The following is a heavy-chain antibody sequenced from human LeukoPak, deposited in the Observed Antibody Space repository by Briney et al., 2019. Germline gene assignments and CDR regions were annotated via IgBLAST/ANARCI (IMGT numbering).Heavy chain of an antibody. CDR1: GYTFTGYY. V-gene: IGHV1-2*06. CDR3: AGLGSYDSNFGFGVPFDY. D-gene: IGHD3-22*01. CDR2: INPNSGGT. Sequence: ASVKVSCKASGYTFTGYYMHWVRQAPGQGLEWMGRINPNSGGTNYAQKFQGRVTMTRDTSISTAYMELSRLRSDDTAVYYCAGLGSYDSNFGFGVPFDYWGQGTLVTVSS. J-gene: IGHJ4*02.